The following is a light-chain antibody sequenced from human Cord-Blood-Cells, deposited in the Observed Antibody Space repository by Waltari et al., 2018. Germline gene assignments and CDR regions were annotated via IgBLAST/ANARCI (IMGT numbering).Light chain of an antibody. CDR2: DGS. CDR3: CSYAGSSTWV. Sequence: QSALTQPASVSGSPGQSITISCTGTSSDVGSYNHVSWYQQHPGKAPKRMIYDGSKRPSGVSNRFSGSKSGNTASLTISGLQAEDEADYYCCSYAGSSTWVFGGGTKLTVL. CDR1: SSDVGSYNH. V-gene: IGLV2-23*01. J-gene: IGLJ3*02.